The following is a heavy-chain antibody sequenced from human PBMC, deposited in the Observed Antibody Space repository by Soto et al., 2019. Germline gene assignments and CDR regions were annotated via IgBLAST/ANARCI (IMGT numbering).Heavy chain of an antibody. V-gene: IGHV3-23*01. CDR3: XRXXXXXXXXXXGXXLDV. CDR2: ISSSGGNT. Sequence: EVQLLESGGGLVQPGGSLRLSCAASDFTFNTYAMTWVXQXXXXXXXXXXXISSSGGNTYYADSVKGRFTISRDNSKNTLFLQMNSLRXXDTAXXXXXRXXXXXXXXXXGXXLDVXGQGTTVTVSS. J-gene: IGHJ6*02. CDR1: DFTFNTYA.